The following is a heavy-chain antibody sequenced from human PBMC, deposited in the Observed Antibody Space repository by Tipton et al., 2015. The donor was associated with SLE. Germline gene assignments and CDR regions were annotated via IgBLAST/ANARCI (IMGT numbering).Heavy chain of an antibody. CDR3: AKFEKANDFYLDY. CDR1: RFTFSTYG. V-gene: IGHV3-23*01. J-gene: IGHJ4*02. D-gene: IGHD2-21*02. CDR2: ISGSDGST. Sequence: SLRLSCAASRFTFSTYGMRWVRQSPEKGLEWVSSISGSDGSTYYADSVKCRFTISTDISKNTLFLQLNNLGADDTAIYYCAKFEKANDFYLDYWGQGALVTVSS.